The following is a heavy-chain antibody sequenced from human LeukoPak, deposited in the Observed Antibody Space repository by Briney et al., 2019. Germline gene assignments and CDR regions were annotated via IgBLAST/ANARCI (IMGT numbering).Heavy chain of an antibody. CDR3: ARDLGLYCSSTSCYTLAY. V-gene: IGHV3-33*01. D-gene: IGHD2-2*02. J-gene: IGHJ4*02. CDR1: GFTFSSYG. CDR2: IWYDGSNK. Sequence: PGGSLRLSCAGSGFTFSSYGMHWVRQAPGKGLEWVAVIWYDGSNKYYADSVKGRFTISRDNSKNTLYLQMNSLRAEDTAVYYCARDLGLYCSSTSCYTLAYWGQGTLVTVS.